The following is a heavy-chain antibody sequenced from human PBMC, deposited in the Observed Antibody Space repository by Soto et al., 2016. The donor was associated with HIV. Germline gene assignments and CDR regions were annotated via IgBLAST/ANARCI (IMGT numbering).Heavy chain of an antibody. CDR3: ARDRGHIAAAAYYHYYYGMDV. CDR2: ISSSRSYI. CDR1: GFTFSSYS. Sequence: EVQLVESGGGLVKPGGSLRLSCAASGFTFSSYSMNWVRQAPGKGLAWISSISSSRSYIYNADSVKGRFTISRDNAKNSLYLQMNSLRAEDTAVYYCARDRGHIAAAAYYHYYYGMDVWGQGTTVTVSS. J-gene: IGHJ6*02. D-gene: IGHD6-13*01. V-gene: IGHV3-21*01.